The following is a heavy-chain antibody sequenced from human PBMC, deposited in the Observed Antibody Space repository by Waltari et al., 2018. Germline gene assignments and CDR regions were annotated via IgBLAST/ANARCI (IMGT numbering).Heavy chain of an antibody. Sequence: QVQLVQSGAEVKKPGASVKVSCKASGYTFTGYYMHWVRQAPGQGLEWMGRINPNSGGTNYAQKFQGRVTMTRDTSISTAYMELSSLRSEDTAVYYCASPSNITMIVEYRDWGQGTLVTVSS. CDR3: ASPSNITMIVEYRD. CDR1: GYTFTGYY. CDR2: INPNSGGT. D-gene: IGHD3-22*01. V-gene: IGHV1-2*06. J-gene: IGHJ4*02.